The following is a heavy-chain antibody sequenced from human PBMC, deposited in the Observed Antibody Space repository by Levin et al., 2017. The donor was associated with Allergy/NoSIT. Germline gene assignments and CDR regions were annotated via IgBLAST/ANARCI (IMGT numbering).Heavy chain of an antibody. CDR2: IIPIFGTA. J-gene: IGHJ4*02. D-gene: IGHD3-9*01. V-gene: IGHV1-69*13. CDR1: GGTFSSYA. CDR3: ASASEAETNGHFDWLLGASDY. Sequence: SVKVSCKASGGTFSSYAISWVRQAPGQGLEWMGGIIPIFGTANYAQKFQGRVTITADESTSTAYMELSSLRSEDTAVYYCASASEAETNGHFDWLLGASDYWGQGTLVTVSS.